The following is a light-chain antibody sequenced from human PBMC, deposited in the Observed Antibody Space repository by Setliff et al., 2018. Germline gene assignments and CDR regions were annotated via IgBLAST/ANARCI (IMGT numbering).Light chain of an antibody. CDR1: SSDVGGYNY. V-gene: IGLV2-8*01. J-gene: IGLJ1*01. CDR2: EVS. CDR3: SSYAGSTGNV. Sequence: QSALTQPPSASGSPGQSVTISCTGTSSDVGGYNYVSWYQQHPGKAPKLMIYEVSKRPSGVPDRFSGSKSGNTAPLTVSGLQAEDEADYYCSSYAGSTGNVFGTGTKVTVL.